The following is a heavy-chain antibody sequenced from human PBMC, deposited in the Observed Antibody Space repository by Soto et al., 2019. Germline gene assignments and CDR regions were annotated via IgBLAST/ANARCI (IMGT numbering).Heavy chain of an antibody. D-gene: IGHD3-10*01. V-gene: IGHV1-69*02. CDR1: GGTFSSYT. J-gene: IGHJ4*02. Sequence: QVQLVQSGAEVKKPGSSVKVSCKASGGTFSSYTISWVRQAPGQGLEWMGRIIPILGIANYAQKFQGRVTIPADKSTSTAYMELSSLRSEDTAVYYCASAYYYGSGSYQPFDYWGQGTLVTVSS. CDR2: IIPILGIA. CDR3: ASAYYYGSGSYQPFDY.